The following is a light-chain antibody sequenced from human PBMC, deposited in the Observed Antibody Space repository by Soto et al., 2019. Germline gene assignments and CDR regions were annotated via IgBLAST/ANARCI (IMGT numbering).Light chain of an antibody. Sequence: QSVLTQPASVSVSPGQSITISCTGTSSDVGGYNLVSWYQQHPGKAPKLIIFGNSERPSGVSDRFSGSKSGNTAPLTISGVQAEEEADYHCCSYATSSFVFRSGTKVTAL. CDR3: CSYATSSFV. V-gene: IGLV2-23*01. CDR1: SSDVGGYNL. J-gene: IGLJ1*01. CDR2: GNS.